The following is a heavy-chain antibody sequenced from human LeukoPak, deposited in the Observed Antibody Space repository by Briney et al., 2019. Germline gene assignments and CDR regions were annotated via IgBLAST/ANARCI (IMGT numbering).Heavy chain of an antibody. Sequence: ASVKVSCKASGGTFSSYAISWVRQAPGQGLEWMGGIIPIFGTANYAQKFQGRVTITADESTSTAYMELSSLRSEDTAAYYCARGSSIAAAGYYFDYWGQGTLVTVSS. V-gene: IGHV1-69*01. CDR2: IIPIFGTA. CDR1: GGTFSSYA. J-gene: IGHJ4*02. D-gene: IGHD6-13*01. CDR3: ARGSSIAAAGYYFDY.